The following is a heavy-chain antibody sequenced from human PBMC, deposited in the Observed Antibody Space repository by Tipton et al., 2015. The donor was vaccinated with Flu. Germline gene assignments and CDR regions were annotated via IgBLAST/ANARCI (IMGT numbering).Heavy chain of an antibody. Sequence: TLSLTCTVSGCSISSYYWSWIRQPPGKGLEWIGYIYYSGSTNYNPSLKSRVTISVDTSKNQFSLKLSSVTAADTAVYYCARDSHITGTTGAFDIWGQGTMVTVSS. J-gene: IGHJ3*02. CDR1: GCSISSYY. V-gene: IGHV4-59*01. D-gene: IGHD1-20*01. CDR2: IYYSGST. CDR3: ARDSHITGTTGAFDI.